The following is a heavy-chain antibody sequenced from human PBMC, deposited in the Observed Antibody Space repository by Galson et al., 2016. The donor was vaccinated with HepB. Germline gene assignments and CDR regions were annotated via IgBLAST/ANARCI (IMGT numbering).Heavy chain of an antibody. CDR1: GGSVTSGSFY. J-gene: IGHJ6*03. D-gene: IGHD2-2*03. CDR3: AGGFGYYYYYLDV. CDR2: ISDSGNT. Sequence: SETLSLTCSVSGGSVTSGSFYWTWIRQPPGRGLEWIGFISDSGNTDYNSSLQSRVTVSVDTSKNQFSLKLTSVTAADTAVYFCAGGFGYYYYYLDVWGTGTTVTVSS. V-gene: IGHV4-61*01.